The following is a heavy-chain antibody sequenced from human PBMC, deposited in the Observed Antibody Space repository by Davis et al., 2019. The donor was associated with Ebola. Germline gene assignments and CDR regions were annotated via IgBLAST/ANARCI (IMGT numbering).Heavy chain of an antibody. CDR1: GFTVSSNY. CDR3: ARGATVVKALDY. V-gene: IGHV3-53*01. Sequence: GGSLKISCAASGFTVSSNYMSWVRQAPGKGLEWVSVIYSGGSTYYADSVKARFTISRDNAKNTLYLQMNSLRAEDTAVYYCARGATVVKALDYWGQGTLVTVSS. D-gene: IGHD4-23*01. J-gene: IGHJ4*02. CDR2: IYSGGST.